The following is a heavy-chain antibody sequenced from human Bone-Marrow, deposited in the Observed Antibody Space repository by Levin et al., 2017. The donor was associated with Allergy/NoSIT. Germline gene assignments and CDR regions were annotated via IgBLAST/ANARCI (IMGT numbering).Heavy chain of an antibody. J-gene: IGHJ4*02. CDR3: ARAVRGHLLSDF. V-gene: IGHV1-8*01. CDR1: GYIFTSFD. CDR2: MNPSSTNT. D-gene: IGHD3-10*01. Sequence: GGSLRLSCKTSGYIFTSFDIIWVRQATGQGLEWMGWMNPSSTNTGYSQRFQGRVTMIATTSINTAYMELSSLTSEDTALYFCARAVRGHLLSDFWGQGTQVTVSS.